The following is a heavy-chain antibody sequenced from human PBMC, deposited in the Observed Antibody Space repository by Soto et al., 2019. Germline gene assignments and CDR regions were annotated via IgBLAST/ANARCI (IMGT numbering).Heavy chain of an antibody. V-gene: IGHV3-30-3*01. Sequence: GGSLRLSCAASGFTFSSYAMHWVRQAPGKGLEWVAVISYDGSNKYYADSVKGRFTISRDNSKNTLYLQMNSLRAEDTAVYYCARQNFRPIANPEGLSSTYFDYWGQGTLVTVSS. CDR2: ISYDGSNK. J-gene: IGHJ4*02. CDR3: ARQNFRPIANPEGLSSTYFDY. CDR1: GFTFSSYA. D-gene: IGHD3-16*02.